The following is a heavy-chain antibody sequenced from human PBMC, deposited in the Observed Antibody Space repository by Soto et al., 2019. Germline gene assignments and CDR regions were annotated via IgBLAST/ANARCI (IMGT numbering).Heavy chain of an antibody. CDR1: GGSISSYY. J-gene: IGHJ6*02. D-gene: IGHD3-9*01. CDR2: IYYSGST. V-gene: IGHV4-59*01. Sequence: SDTLSLTCTVSGGSISSYYWSWIRQPPGKGLEWIGYIYYSGSTNYNPSLKSRVTISVDTSKNQFSLKLSSVTAADTAVYYCARDGRLRYFGHYYGMDVWGQGTTVTVSS. CDR3: ARDGRLRYFGHYYGMDV.